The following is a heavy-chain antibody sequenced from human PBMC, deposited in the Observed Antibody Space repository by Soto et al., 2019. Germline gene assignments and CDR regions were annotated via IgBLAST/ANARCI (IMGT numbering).Heavy chain of an antibody. CDR1: GFTFSDYY. J-gene: IGHJ5*02. CDR2: ISSSSSDT. CDR3: ARLCFGELNWFDP. D-gene: IGHD3-10*01. Sequence: QVQLVESGGGLVKPGGSLRLSCAASGFTFSDYYMSWIRQAPGKGLEWVSYISSSSSDTNYADSVKGRFTISRDNAKNSLYLEMNSLRAEDTAVYYGARLCFGELNWFDPWGQGTLVTVSS. V-gene: IGHV3-11*05.